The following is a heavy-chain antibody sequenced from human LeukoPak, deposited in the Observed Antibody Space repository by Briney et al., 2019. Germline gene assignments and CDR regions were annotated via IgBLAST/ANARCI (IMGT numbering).Heavy chain of an antibody. CDR2: IHPSGTT. V-gene: IGHV4-4*02. J-gene: IGHJ4*02. Sequence: PSETLSLTCAVSGDSISSSNWWSWVRQPPGKGLEWIGEIHPSGTTRYNTSLKSRVTMSVDNSKNQLFLKVTSVTAADTAVYYCARGFNSLVYYYDSSGYYRTGYYFDYWGQGTLVTVSS. D-gene: IGHD3-22*01. CDR3: ARGFNSLVYYYDSSGYYRTGYYFDY. CDR1: GDSISSSNW.